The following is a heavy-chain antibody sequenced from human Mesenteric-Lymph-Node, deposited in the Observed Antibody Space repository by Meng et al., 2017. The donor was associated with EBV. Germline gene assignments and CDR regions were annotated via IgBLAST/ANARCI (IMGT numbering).Heavy chain of an antibody. CDR3: ARGRSIAAFGTPFDY. D-gene: IGHD6-13*01. Sequence: QVQLEESGPGLVKPSQTLSLTCAVXXGSMTSGGYYWRWIRQAAGKGLEWIGCIYYSGSTHYNPSLQSRGIISIDTSKNQFSLKLSSVTAADTAVYYCARGRSIAAFGTPFDYWGQGTRVTVSS. J-gene: IGHJ4*02. CDR2: IYYSGST. CDR1: XGSMTSGGYY. V-gene: IGHV4-30-4*01.